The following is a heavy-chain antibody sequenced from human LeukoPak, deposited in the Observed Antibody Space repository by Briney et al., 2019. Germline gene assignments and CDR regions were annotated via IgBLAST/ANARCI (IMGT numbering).Heavy chain of an antibody. CDR2: ISSSGSTI. J-gene: IGHJ3*02. CDR1: GFTFSSYE. Sequence: GGSLRLSCAASGFTFSSYEMNWVRQAPGKGLEWVSYISSSGSTIYYADSVKGRFTISRDNAKNSLYLQMNSLRAEDTAVYYCAAYYDSSGYGPHDAFDIWGQGTMVTASS. CDR3: AAYYDSSGYGPHDAFDI. V-gene: IGHV3-48*03. D-gene: IGHD3-22*01.